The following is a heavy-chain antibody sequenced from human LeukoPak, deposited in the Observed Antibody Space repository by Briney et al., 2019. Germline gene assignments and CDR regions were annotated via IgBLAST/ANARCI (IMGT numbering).Heavy chain of an antibody. CDR1: GYTFTSYY. Sequence: GASVKVSCKASGYTFTSYYMHWVRQAPGQGLEWMGIINPSGGSTSYAQKFQGRVTMTRDTSTSTVYMELSSLRSEDTAVYYCARDRGFLEWLRPNAFDYWGQGTLVTVSS. D-gene: IGHD3-3*01. V-gene: IGHV1-46*01. CDR2: INPSGGST. CDR3: ARDRGFLEWLRPNAFDY. J-gene: IGHJ4*02.